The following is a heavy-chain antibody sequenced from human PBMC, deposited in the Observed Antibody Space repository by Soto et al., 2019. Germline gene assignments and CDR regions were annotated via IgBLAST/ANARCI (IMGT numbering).Heavy chain of an antibody. D-gene: IGHD2-8*02. CDR1: GFTFSSYE. Sequence: EVQLVESGGGLVQPGGSLRLSCAASGFTFSSYEMNWVRQAPGKGLEWVSDSTSTGSTRYYADSVKGRFTISRDNAKNSLYLQMNSLRAEDTAVYYCARGYCTSSACHWNFDYWGQGTLVTVSS. CDR2: STSTGSTR. CDR3: ARGYCTSSACHWNFDY. J-gene: IGHJ4*02. V-gene: IGHV3-48*03.